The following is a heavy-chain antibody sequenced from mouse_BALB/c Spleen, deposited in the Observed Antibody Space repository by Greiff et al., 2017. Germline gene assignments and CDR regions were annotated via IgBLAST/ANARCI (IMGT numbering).Heavy chain of an antibody. J-gene: IGHJ4*01. D-gene: IGHD1-1*01. CDR1: GDSITSGY. CDR3: ARYPHYYGSSYDYAMDY. CDR2: ISYSGST. Sequence: VQLKESGPSLVKPSQTLSLTCSVTGDSITSGYWNWIRKFPGNKLEYMGYISYSGSTYYNPSLKSRISITRDTSKNQYYLQLNSVTTEDTATYYCARYPHYYGSSYDYAMDYWGQGTSVTVSS. V-gene: IGHV3-8*02.